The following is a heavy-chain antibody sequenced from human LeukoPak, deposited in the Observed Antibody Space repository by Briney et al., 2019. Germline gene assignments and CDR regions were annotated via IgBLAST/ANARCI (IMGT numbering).Heavy chain of an antibody. V-gene: IGHV1-69*02. CDR1: GGTFSSYT. CDR3: ERRRGMTDDY. D-gene: IGHD3-16*01. Sequence: GASVTVSCKASGGTFSSYTISWVRQPPGQGLEWMGRIIPILGIANYAQKFQGRVTITADKSTSRAYMELSSLRSEDTGVYYCERRRGMTDDYWGQGTLVTVSS. CDR2: IIPILGIA. J-gene: IGHJ4*02.